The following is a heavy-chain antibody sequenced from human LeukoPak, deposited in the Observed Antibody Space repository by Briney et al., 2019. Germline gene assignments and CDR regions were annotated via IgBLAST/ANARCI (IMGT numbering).Heavy chain of an antibody. CDR1: GYTFSNYD. CDR3: TRAMGLLEKFEY. Sequence: GASVKVSCKASGYTFSNYDINWVRQATGQALEWMGWMNPKSGNTGYARKFQGRVTMTSNTFISTASMELSNLRSDDTAVYWCTRAMGLLEKFEYWGLGTLGTV. CDR2: MNPKSGNT. D-gene: IGHD1-1*01. V-gene: IGHV1-8*01. J-gene: IGHJ4*02.